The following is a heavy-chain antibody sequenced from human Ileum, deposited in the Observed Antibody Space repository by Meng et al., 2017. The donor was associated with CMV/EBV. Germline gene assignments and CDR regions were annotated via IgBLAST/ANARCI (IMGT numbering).Heavy chain of an antibody. Sequence: VRLEASGPGLVRPHQALSLICTVSADSIRSGDFYWTWIRQSPGKGPEWIGYIYYSGSTYYNPSLKSRLTIALDTSKNQFSLRLTSVTDADTGVYYCATEYSASPGWFDPWGQGILVTVSS. J-gene: IGHJ5*02. D-gene: IGHD5-12*01. CDR1: ADSIRSGDFY. CDR3: ATEYSASPGWFDP. CDR2: IYYSGST. V-gene: IGHV4-30-4*08.